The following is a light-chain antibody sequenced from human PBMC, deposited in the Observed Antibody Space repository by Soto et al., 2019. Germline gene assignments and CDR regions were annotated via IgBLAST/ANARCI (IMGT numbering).Light chain of an antibody. CDR1: QSVSSN. Sequence: EILMTQSPATLSVSPGERATLSCRASQSVSSNLAWYQHKPGQATRHLIYGASTRANGIPARFSGSGSGTEFTLTISSLQSEDFAVYYCQQYNNWHPITFGQGTRLEI. J-gene: IGKJ5*01. CDR2: GAS. CDR3: QQYNNWHPIT. V-gene: IGKV3-15*01.